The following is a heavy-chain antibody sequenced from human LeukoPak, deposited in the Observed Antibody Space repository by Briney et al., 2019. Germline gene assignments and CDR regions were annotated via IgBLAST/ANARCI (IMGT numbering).Heavy chain of an antibody. CDR1: GFTFSSYG. V-gene: IGHV3-23*01. Sequence: PGGSLRLSCAASGFTFSSYGMNWVRQAPGKGLEWVSGISGNGGSTYYADSVKGRFTISRDNSKNTLYLQMNSLRPDDTAVYYCAKDYSKTSYYGSGTYYRPNWFDPWGQGTLVTVSS. D-gene: IGHD3-10*01. CDR2: ISGNGGST. CDR3: AKDYSKTSYYGSGTYYRPNWFDP. J-gene: IGHJ5*02.